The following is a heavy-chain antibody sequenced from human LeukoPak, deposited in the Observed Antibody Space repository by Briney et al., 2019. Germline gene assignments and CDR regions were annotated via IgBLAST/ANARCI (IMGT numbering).Heavy chain of an antibody. V-gene: IGHV4-4*07. CDR3: ARDYGGNYHFDY. CDR2: IYTSWNT. CDR1: GASLSSYY. Sequence: SETLSLTCTVSGASLSSYYWGWVRQPAGKGLEWIGRIYTSWNTNYNPSLKSRVTISRDTSKNQFSLRLTSVTAADTAVYYCARDYGGNYHFDYWGQGTLVTVSS. J-gene: IGHJ4*02. D-gene: IGHD4-23*01.